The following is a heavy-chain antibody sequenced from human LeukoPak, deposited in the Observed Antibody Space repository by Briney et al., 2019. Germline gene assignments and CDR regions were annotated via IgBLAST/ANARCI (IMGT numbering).Heavy chain of an antibody. J-gene: IGHJ5*02. V-gene: IGHV4-34*01. D-gene: IGHD6-13*01. CDR3: ARGSSSWYRWFDP. Sequence: SETLSLTCAVYGGSFSGYYWSWIRQPPGKGLEWIGEINHSGSTNYNPSLKSRGTISVDTSKNQFSLKLSTVTAANTAVYYCARGSSSWYRWFDPWGQGTLVTVSS. CDR1: GGSFSGYY. CDR2: INHSGST.